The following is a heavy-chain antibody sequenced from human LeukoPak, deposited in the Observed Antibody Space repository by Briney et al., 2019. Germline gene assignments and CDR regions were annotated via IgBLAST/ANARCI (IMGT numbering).Heavy chain of an antibody. D-gene: IGHD3-10*01. V-gene: IGHV1-46*01. J-gene: IGHJ6*02. CDR3: AREGYYGSGSYYNQGSYYGMDV. CDR2: INPSGGST. Sequence: ASVKVSCKASGYTFTSYYMHWVRQAPGQGLKWMGIINPSGGSTSYAQKFQGRVTMTRDTSTSTVYMELSSLRSEDTAVYYCAREGYYGSGSYYNQGSYYGMDVWGQGTTVTVSS. CDR1: GYTFTSYY.